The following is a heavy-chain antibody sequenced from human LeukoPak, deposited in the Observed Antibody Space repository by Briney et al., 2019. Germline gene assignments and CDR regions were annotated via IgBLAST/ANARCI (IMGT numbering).Heavy chain of an antibody. V-gene: IGHV4-59*12. CDR2: IYYTGST. CDR1: GGSMNCYY. J-gene: IGHJ4*02. D-gene: IGHD2-21*02. Sequence: SETLSPTCTVSGGSMNCYYWSWIRQPPGKGLEWIGYIYYTGSTNSNPSLKSRFTISADTPKNQFSLKLNSVTGADTAVYYCARVGRYCGGDCYLDYWGQGTLVIVSS. CDR3: ARVGRYCGGDCYLDY.